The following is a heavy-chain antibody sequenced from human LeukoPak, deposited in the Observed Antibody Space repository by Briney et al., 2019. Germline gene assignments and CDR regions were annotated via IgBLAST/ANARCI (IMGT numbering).Heavy chain of an antibody. D-gene: IGHD6-19*01. V-gene: IGHV1-69*06. J-gene: IGHJ4*02. CDR3: ARGSSGWYYFDY. CDR1: GGTFSSYA. Sequence: GSSVKVSCKASGGTFSSYAISWVRQAPGQGLEWMGGIIPIFGTANYAQKFQGRVTITADKSTSTAYMELSSLRSGDTAVYYCARGSSGWYYFDYWGQGTLVTVSS. CDR2: IIPIFGTA.